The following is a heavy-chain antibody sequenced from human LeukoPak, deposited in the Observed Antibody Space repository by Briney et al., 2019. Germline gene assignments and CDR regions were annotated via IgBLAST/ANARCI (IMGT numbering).Heavy chain of an antibody. D-gene: IGHD1-26*01. CDR2: ISYDGSNK. J-gene: IGHJ4*02. CDR3: ARVRGSYSLDY. V-gene: IGHV3-30*04. Sequence: GGSLRLSCAASGFTFSSYAMHWVRQAPGKGLEWVAVISYDGSNKYYADSVKGRFTISRDNSKNTLYLQMNSLRAEDTAVYYCARVRGSYSLDYWGQGTLATVSS. CDR1: GFTFSSYA.